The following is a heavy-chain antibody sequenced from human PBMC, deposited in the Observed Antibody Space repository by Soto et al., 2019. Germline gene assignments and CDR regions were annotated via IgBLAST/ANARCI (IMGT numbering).Heavy chain of an antibody. J-gene: IGHJ4*02. CDR3: ARSYSHIPNDY. V-gene: IGHV1-8*01. CDR1: GYTLISYY. D-gene: IGHD5-18*01. CDR2: INPNSGDT. Sequence: ASVKVSCKASGYTLISYYINWVRQGTGQGLEWMGWINPNSGDTGYAQKLRGRVTMTTDTSTYTAYMELRSLRSDDTAVYYCARSYSHIPNDYWGQGTLVTVSS.